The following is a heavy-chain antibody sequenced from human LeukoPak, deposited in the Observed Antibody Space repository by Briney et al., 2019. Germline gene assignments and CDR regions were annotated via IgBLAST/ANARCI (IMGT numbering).Heavy chain of an antibody. CDR1: GDSVSSNSAA. CDR2: TYYRSKWYN. J-gene: IGHJ4*02. Sequence: KPSQTLSLTCAISGDSVSSNSAAWKWIRQSPSRGLEWLGRTYYRSKWYNDYAVSVKSRITINLDTSKNQFSLQLNSVTPEDTAVYYCAISDFGIAAAGTLDYCGQGTPVTVSS. V-gene: IGHV6-1*01. CDR3: AISDFGIAAAGTLDY. D-gene: IGHD6-13*01.